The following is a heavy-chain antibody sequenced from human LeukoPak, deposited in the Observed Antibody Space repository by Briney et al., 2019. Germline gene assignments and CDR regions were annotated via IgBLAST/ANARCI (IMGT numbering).Heavy chain of an antibody. V-gene: IGHV1-69*05. CDR1: GGTFSSYA. D-gene: IGHD2-2*02. CDR2: IIPIFGTA. Sequence: SVKVSCKASGGTFSSYAISWVRQAPGQGLEWMGGIIPIFGTANYAQKFQGRVTITTDESTSTAYMELSSLRSEDTAVYYCARDRGCSSTSCYMVHYYYYMDVWGKGTTVTASS. CDR3: ARDRGCSSTSCYMVHYYYYMDV. J-gene: IGHJ6*03.